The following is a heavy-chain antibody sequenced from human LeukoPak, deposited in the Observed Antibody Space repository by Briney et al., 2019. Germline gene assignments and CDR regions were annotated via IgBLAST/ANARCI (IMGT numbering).Heavy chain of an antibody. Sequence: GGSLRLSCAASGFTFSSYSMNWVRHAAWKWLECVSYISSSSSTIYYADSVKGRFTISRDNAKNSLYLQMNSLRAEDTAVYYCAKDEESRYSSSWYPTFYYYYYGMDVWGQGTTVTVSS. D-gene: IGHD6-13*01. J-gene: IGHJ6*02. CDR1: GFTFSSYS. CDR3: AKDEESRYSSSWYPTFYYYYYGMDV. CDR2: ISSSSSTI. V-gene: IGHV3-48*01.